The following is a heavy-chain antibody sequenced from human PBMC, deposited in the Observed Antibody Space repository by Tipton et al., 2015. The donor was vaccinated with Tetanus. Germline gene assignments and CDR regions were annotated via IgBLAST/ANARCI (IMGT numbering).Heavy chain of an antibody. CDR3: ARHRSGSYYIFDY. CDR2: IDPSESYT. CDR1: GQTFTTYW. Sequence: QLVQSGAEVKKPGESLRISCKVSGQTFTTYWISWVRQMPGKGLEWMGRIDPSESYTIYNPSLQGHVTISADKSISTAYVQWSSLKASDTAMYYCARHRSGSYYIFDYWGQGTPVTVSS. J-gene: IGHJ4*02. V-gene: IGHV5-10-1*01. D-gene: IGHD1-26*01.